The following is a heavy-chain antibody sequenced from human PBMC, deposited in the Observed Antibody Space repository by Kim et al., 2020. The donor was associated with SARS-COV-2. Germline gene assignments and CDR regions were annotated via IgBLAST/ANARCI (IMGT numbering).Heavy chain of an antibody. CDR3: ARDGTTRDFDK. CDR1: GFSFSAYG. V-gene: IGHV3-33*01. Sequence: GGSLRPSCAASGFSFSAYGIHWVRQAPGKGLDWVAEIRFDGDHKNYAVSAKGRFSMSRDNSKNTVHLQMNNLRVEDTAVYYCARDGTTRDFDKWGQGTLVTVSS. D-gene: IGHD1-7*01. J-gene: IGHJ4*02. CDR2: IRFDGDHK.